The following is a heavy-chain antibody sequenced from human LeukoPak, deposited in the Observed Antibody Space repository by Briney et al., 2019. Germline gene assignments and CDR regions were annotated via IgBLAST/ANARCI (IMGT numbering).Heavy chain of an antibody. V-gene: IGHV4-39*01. J-gene: IGHJ5*02. D-gene: IGHD6-19*01. CDR1: VVSISETSYY. CDR3: ARSLSVAGLT. CDR2: IYFSGNT. Sequence: PSEPLSLTCTVSVVSISETSYYWGWIRQSPGKGLEWIGSIYFSGNTYYNPSLKSRVTISVDTSRNQFSLKLSSVSAADTAVYYCARSLSVAGLTWGQGTLVAVSS.